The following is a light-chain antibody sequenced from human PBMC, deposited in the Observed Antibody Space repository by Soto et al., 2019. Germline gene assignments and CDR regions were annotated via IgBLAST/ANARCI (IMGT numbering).Light chain of an antibody. V-gene: IGLV4-69*01. Sequence: QLVLTQSPSASASLGASVKLTCTLSSGHSSYGIAWHQQQPETGPRYLMKLNSDGSHSKGDGVPDRFSGSSSGAERYLTISSLQSEDEADYYCQTWGTGIRVFGGGTKLTVL. J-gene: IGLJ2*01. CDR3: QTWGTGIRV. CDR1: SGHSSYG. CDR2: LNSDGSH.